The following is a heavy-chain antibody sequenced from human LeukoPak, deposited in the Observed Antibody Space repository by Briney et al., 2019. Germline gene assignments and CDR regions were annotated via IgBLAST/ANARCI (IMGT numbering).Heavy chain of an antibody. Sequence: GGSLRLSCAASGFTFSSYAMSWVRQALGKGLEWVSAISGSGGSTYYADSVKGRFTISRDNSKNTLYLQMNSLRAEDTAVYYCANFDPAAMQFDYWGQGTLVTVSS. V-gene: IGHV3-23*01. CDR2: ISGSGGST. D-gene: IGHD2-2*01. J-gene: IGHJ4*02. CDR3: ANFDPAAMQFDY. CDR1: GFTFSSYA.